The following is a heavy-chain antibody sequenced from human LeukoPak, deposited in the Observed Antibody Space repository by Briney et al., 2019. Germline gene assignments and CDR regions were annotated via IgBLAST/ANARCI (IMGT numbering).Heavy chain of an antibody. CDR3: ARGSPYYYGSGSYGDY. J-gene: IGHJ4*02. V-gene: IGHV4-4*02. CDR2: INHSGST. Sequence: SETLSLTCAVSGGSISSSNWWSWVRQPPGKGLEWIGEINHSGSTNYNPSLKSRVTISVDTSKNQFSLKLSSVTAADTAVYYCARGSPYYYGSGSYGDYWGQGTLVTVSS. CDR1: GGSISSSNW. D-gene: IGHD3-10*01.